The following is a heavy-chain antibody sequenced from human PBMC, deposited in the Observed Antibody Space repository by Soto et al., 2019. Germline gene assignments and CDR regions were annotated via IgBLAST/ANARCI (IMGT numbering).Heavy chain of an antibody. CDR3: ARVITMVRGAEYYFDY. D-gene: IGHD3-10*01. J-gene: IGHJ4*02. Sequence: QVQLQESGPGLVKPSQTLSLTCTVSGGSISSGGYYWSWIRQHPGKGLEWIGYIYYSGSTYYNPALKSRVTISVDTSKNQFSLKLSSVTAADTAVYYCARVITMVRGAEYYFDYWGQGTLVTVSS. CDR2: IYYSGST. CDR1: GGSISSGGYY. V-gene: IGHV4-31*03.